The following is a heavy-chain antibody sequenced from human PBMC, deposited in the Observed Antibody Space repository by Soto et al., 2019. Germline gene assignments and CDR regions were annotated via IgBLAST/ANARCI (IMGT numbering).Heavy chain of an antibody. CDR1: GGSISNANW. CDR2: FYHSGNT. CDR3: ARSWYSKTLYFDY. D-gene: IGHD1-26*01. V-gene: IGHV4-4*02. J-gene: IGHJ4*02. Sequence: PSETLSLTCTISGGSISNANWWSWVRQPPGKGLEWLGEFYHSGNTNYNPSLKSRVTMSIDKFKNQFSLRLNSVTAADTAVYYCARSWYSKTLYFDYWGRGTLVTVSS.